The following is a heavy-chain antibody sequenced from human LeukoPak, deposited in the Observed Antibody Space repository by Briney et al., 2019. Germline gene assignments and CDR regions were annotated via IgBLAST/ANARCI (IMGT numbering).Heavy chain of an antibody. Sequence: SETLSLTCTVSGGSISSYYWSWIRQPPRKGLEWIGYIYYSGSTNYNPSLKSRVTISVDTSKNQFSLKLSSVTAADTAVYYCARGEMLYGTFDYWGQGTLVTVSS. CDR2: IYYSGST. V-gene: IGHV4-59*12. J-gene: IGHJ4*02. CDR3: ARGEMLYGTFDY. CDR1: GGSISSYY. D-gene: IGHD2-8*01.